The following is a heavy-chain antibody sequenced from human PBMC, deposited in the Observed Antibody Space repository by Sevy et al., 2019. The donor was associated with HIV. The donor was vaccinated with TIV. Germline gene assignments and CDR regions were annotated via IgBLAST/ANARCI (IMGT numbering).Heavy chain of an antibody. CDR1: GFTFSDYY. Sequence: GGSLRLSCAASGFTFSDYYMSWIRQAPGKGLEWVSYISSSGSTIYYADSVKGRFTISRDNAKNSLYLQMNSLRAEDTAVYYCARDIIVGLQLWQAVIDYWGQGTLVTVSS. J-gene: IGHJ4*02. D-gene: IGHD5-18*01. CDR2: ISSSGSTI. CDR3: ARDIIVGLQLWQAVIDY. V-gene: IGHV3-11*01.